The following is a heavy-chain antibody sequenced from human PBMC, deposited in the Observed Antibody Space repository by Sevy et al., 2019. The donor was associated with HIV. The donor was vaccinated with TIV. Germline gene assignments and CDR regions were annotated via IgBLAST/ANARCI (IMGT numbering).Heavy chain of an antibody. CDR2: ISYDGAVR. CDR1: GLTFRSHA. V-gene: IGHV3-30-3*01. CDR3: AREAGYSAKNDAFAF. J-gene: IGHJ3*01. Sequence: GGSLRLSCAASGLTFRSHAMHWVRQAPGKGLEWVTVISYDGAVRYYEESVKGRFTVSRDNSKNTLYLQMNSLRPDDTAVYYCAREAGYSAKNDAFAFWGQGTMVTVSS. D-gene: IGHD1-26*01.